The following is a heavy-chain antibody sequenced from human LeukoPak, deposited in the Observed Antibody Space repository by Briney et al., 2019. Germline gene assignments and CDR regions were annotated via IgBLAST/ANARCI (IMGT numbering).Heavy chain of an antibody. D-gene: IGHD3-16*01. V-gene: IGHV5-51*01. CDR2: IYPGDSDT. J-gene: IGHJ6*03. CDR3: ARHETTFDYYYYMDV. CDR1: GYSFTSYW. Sequence: GESLKISCQGSGYSFTSYWIGWVRQMPGKGLEWMGIIYPGDSDTRYSPSFQGQVTISADKSISTAYLQWSSLKASDTAMYYCARHETTFDYYYYMDVWGKGTTVTVSS.